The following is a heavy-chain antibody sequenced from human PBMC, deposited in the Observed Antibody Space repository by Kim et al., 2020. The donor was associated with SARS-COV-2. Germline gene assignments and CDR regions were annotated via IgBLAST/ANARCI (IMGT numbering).Heavy chain of an antibody. CDR3: ARERAGGTSPFDY. J-gene: IGHJ4*02. D-gene: IGHD2-15*01. Sequence: APKFQGGVTITADESTSTAYMELSSLRSEDTAVYYCARERAGGTSPFDYWGQGTLVTVSS. V-gene: IGHV1-69*01.